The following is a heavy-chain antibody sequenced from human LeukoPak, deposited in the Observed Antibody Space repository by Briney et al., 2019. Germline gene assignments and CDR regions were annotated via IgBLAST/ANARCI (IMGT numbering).Heavy chain of an antibody. CDR3: AKDRLRGISLVRGVIINY. CDR1: GFTFSSYA. D-gene: IGHD3-10*01. CDR2: ISGSGGGT. V-gene: IGHV3-23*01. Sequence: LTGGSQRLSCAASGFTFSSYAMSWVRQAPGKGLEWDSTISGSGGGTYYVDSVKGRFTISRDNSKNTLYLQMNSLTAEDTAVYYCAKDRLRGISLVRGVIINYWGQGTLVTVSS. J-gene: IGHJ4*02.